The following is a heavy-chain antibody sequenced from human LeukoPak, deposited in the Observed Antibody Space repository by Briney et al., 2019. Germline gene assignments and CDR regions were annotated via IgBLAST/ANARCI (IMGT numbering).Heavy chain of an antibody. CDR1: GITFSDHY. V-gene: IGHV3-11*04. CDR3: ARGGETLYGSGTDY. Sequence: PGGSLRLSCAASGITFSDHYMSWIRQAPGKGLEWLSYISSGGDSIYYADSVKGRFTISRDNAKNSLYLQMNSLRADDTAVYYCARGGETLYGSGTDYWGQGTLVTVSS. D-gene: IGHD3-10*01. CDR2: ISSGGDSI. J-gene: IGHJ4*02.